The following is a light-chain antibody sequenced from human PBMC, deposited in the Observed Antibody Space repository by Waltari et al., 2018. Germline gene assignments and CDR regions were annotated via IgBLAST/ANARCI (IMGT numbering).Light chain of an antibody. CDR3: QSYDTSLSVV. CDR2: GTS. V-gene: IGLV1-40*01. CDR1: GYNLWAGYD. J-gene: IGLJ2*01. Sequence: QSVLTQPPSVSGAPGQRVSISCTGSGYNLWAGYDVHWYQQPPGKAPKPLIYGTSTRPPGVPDRFFGSQSGTSASLAITALQAEDEAEYYCQSYDTSLSVVFGGGTKLTVL.